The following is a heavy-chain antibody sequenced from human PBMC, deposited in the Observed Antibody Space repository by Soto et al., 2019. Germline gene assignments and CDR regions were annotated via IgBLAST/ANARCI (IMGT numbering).Heavy chain of an antibody. D-gene: IGHD3-22*01. V-gene: IGHV4-28*01. CDR2: IYYSGST. Sequence: LSLTCAVSGYSISSSNWWGWIRQPPGKGLEWIGYIYYSGSTYYNPSLKSRVTMSVDTSKNQFSLKLSSVTAVDTAVYYCARIDHYYDSSGYYSPYWFDPWGQGTLVTVSS. CDR1: GYSISSSNW. J-gene: IGHJ5*02. CDR3: ARIDHYYDSSGYYSPYWFDP.